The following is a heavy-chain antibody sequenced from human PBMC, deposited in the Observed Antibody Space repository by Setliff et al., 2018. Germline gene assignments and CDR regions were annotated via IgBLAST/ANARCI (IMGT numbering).Heavy chain of an antibody. CDR3: ARDRFYNSWSGTSITAPHDAFDI. Sequence: ASVKVSCKASGYTFTNYYIHWVRQAPGQGLEWMGRINPNSGGTNYAQKFQGRVTMTRDTSTNTVYLEVSSLRSEDTAVYFCARDRFYNSWSGTSITAPHDAFDIWGQGTMVTVSS. V-gene: IGHV1-2*06. CDR2: INPNSGGT. D-gene: IGHD3-3*01. CDR1: GYTFTNYY. J-gene: IGHJ3*02.